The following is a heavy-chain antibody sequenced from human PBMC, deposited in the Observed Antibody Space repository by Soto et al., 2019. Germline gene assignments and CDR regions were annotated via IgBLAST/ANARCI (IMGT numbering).Heavy chain of an antibody. CDR1: GGSFSDYN. CDR2: INHSGTT. V-gene: IGHV4-34*01. J-gene: IGHJ4*02. D-gene: IGHD3-9*01. Sequence: QVQLRQWGAGLLKPSETLSLTCAVFGGSFSDYNGTCIRQPPGKGLEWIGEINHSGTTSYNPSLKSRLTISVDTSNNQFSLKLSSVTAADTAVYYCARKPIYHFFAGYYSVDYWGQGTLVTVSS. CDR3: ARKPIYHFFAGYYSVDY.